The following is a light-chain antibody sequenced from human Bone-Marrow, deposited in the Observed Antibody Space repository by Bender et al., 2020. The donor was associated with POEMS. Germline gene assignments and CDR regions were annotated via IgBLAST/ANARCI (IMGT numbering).Light chain of an antibody. CDR2: HVT. CDR3: SSFAGSNSLV. Sequence: ALTQPASVSGSPGQSSTISCTGTSSDVGTYNYVSWYQQHPGKAPKLMIYHVTSRPSGVSTRFSGSKSGNTASLTVSGLQADDEADYYCSSFAGSNSLVFGGGTKLTVL. J-gene: IGLJ2*01. V-gene: IGLV2-14*03. CDR1: SSDVGTYNY.